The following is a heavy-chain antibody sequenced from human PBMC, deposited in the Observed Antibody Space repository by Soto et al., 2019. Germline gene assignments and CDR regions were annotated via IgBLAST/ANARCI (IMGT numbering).Heavy chain of an antibody. CDR3: AREWHINSGSPEWNYYGMDV. D-gene: IGHD1-26*01. CDR1: GYTFTSYY. V-gene: IGHV1-46*01. Sequence: GASVRASCRASGYTFTSYYMHWVRQAPGQGLEWMGIINPSGGSTSYAQKFQGRVTMTRDTSTSTVYMELSSLRSEDTAVYYCAREWHINSGSPEWNYYGMDVWGQGTTVTVSS. CDR2: INPSGGST. J-gene: IGHJ6*02.